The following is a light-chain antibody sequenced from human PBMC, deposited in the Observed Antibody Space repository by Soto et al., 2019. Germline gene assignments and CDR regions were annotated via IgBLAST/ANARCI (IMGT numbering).Light chain of an antibody. V-gene: IGKV1-39*01. Sequence: DIQMTQSPSSLSTSVGDRVTITCRASQSISSYLNWYQQKPGKAPKVLIYAASSLQSGVPSRFSGSGSGTEFTLTISNLQPEDFATYYCQQANSPPLTFGGGTKVDIK. CDR3: QQANSPPLT. CDR2: AAS. J-gene: IGKJ4*01. CDR1: QSISSY.